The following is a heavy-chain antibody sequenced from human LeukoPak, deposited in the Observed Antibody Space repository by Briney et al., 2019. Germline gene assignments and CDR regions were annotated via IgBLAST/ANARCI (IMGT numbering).Heavy chain of an antibody. D-gene: IGHD3-10*01. J-gene: IGHJ5*02. CDR2: IYHSGST. Sequence: PSETLSLTCTVSGYSISSGYYWGWIRPPPGKGLEWIGSIYHSGSTYYNPSLKSRVTISVDTSKNQFSLKLSSVTAADTAVYYCARALYGSGSYYALDPWGQGTLVTVSS. V-gene: IGHV4-38-2*02. CDR1: GYSISSGYY. CDR3: ARALYGSGSYYALDP.